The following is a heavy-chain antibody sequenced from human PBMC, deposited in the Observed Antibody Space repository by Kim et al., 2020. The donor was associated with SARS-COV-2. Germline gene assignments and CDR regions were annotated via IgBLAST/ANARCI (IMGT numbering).Heavy chain of an antibody. CDR1: GFTVSSNY. J-gene: IGHJ4*02. V-gene: IGHV3-66*01. CDR3: AGSVPSIVGATDLFYVDY. D-gene: IGHD1-26*01. Sequence: GGSLRLSCAASGFTVSSNYMSWVRQAPGKGLEWVSVIYTGGSTYYADSVKGRFTISRDNSKNTLYLQMNSLRAEDTAVYYCAGSVPSIVGATDLFYVDYWGQGTLVTVSS. CDR2: IYTGGST.